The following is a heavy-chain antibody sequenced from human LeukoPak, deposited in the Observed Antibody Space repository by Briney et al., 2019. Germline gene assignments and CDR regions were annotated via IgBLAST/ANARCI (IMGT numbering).Heavy chain of an antibody. CDR3: ARAPTVGAYYFDY. J-gene: IGHJ4*02. V-gene: IGHV3-7*01. Sequence: GGSLRLSCAASGFTFSSYWMSWVRQAPGKGLEWVANIKQDGSEKYYVDSVKGRFTISRDNAKNSLYPQMSSLRAEDTAVYYCARAPTVGAYYFDYWGQGTLVTVSS. D-gene: IGHD1-26*01. CDR1: GFTFSSYW. CDR2: IKQDGSEK.